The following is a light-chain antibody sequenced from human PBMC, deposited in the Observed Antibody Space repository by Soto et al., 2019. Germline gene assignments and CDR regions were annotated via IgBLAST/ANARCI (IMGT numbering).Light chain of an antibody. CDR2: GAS. CDR1: QSINRY. CDR3: QQSYRSPYT. Sequence: IQLTQSPSSLSASVGDSVTVTCRASQSINRYVNWYQKKPGKAPTLLIYGASTLQSGVPSRFSGGGSRTDFTLTISSLQTEDGATYYCQQSYRSPYTFGQGTKLEI. J-gene: IGKJ2*01. V-gene: IGKV1-39*01.